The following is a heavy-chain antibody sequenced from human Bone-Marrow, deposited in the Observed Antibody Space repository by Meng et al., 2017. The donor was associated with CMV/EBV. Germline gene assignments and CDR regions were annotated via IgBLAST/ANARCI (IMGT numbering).Heavy chain of an antibody. CDR2: ISSSSSYI. V-gene: IGHV3-21*01. CDR1: GFTFSSYS. Sequence: GESLKISCAASGFTFSSYSMNWVRQAPGKGLEWVSSISSSSSYIYYADSVKGRFTISRDNAKNSLYLQVNSLRAEDTAVYYCARGLLDWLPNDYWGQGTLVTVSS. CDR3: ARGLLDWLPNDY. J-gene: IGHJ4*02. D-gene: IGHD5-18*01.